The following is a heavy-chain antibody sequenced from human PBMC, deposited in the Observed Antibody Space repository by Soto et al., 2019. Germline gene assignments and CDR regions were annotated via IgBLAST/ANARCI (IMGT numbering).Heavy chain of an antibody. Sequence: WTWIRQPPGKGLEWLGYIYYSGNTNYNPPLRSRGTISVDTSKNQFSLKLTSVTAADTAVYYFARGGGGGYWGQGTLVTVSS. J-gene: IGHJ4*02. CDR3: ARGGGGGY. D-gene: IGHD3-16*01. V-gene: IGHV4-59*01. CDR2: IYYSGNT.